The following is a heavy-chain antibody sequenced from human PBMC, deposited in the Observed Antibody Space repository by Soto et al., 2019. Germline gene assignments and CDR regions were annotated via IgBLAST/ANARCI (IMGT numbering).Heavy chain of an antibody. CDR2: ISGSGGST. D-gene: IGHD5-12*01. CDR1: GFTFSSYA. CDR3: ATNPIVATISFDY. V-gene: IGHV3-23*01. Sequence: GGSLRLSCAASGFTFSSYAMSWVRQAPRKGLEWVSAISGSGGSTYYADSVKGRFTISRDNSKNTLYLQMNSLRAEDTAVYYCATNPIVATISFDYWGQGTLVTVSS. J-gene: IGHJ4*02.